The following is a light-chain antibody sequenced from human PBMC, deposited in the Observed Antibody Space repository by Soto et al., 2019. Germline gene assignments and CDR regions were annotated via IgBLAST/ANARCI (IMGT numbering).Light chain of an antibody. V-gene: IGKV1-39*01. Sequence: DIQMTQSPSSLSASVGDRVTITCRASQSISSYLNWYQQKPGKAPKLLIYAASSLQSGVPSRFSGSGSGTDFTLTISSLQPEYFATYYCQQSYSTPLTFGPGNKVDIK. CDR1: QSISSY. CDR3: QQSYSTPLT. CDR2: AAS. J-gene: IGKJ3*01.